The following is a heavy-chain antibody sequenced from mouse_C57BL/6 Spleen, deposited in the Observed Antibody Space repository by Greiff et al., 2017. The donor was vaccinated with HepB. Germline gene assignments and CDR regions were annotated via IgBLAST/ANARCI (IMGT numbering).Heavy chain of an antibody. CDR2: IRLKSDNYAT. V-gene: IGHV6-3*01. CDR1: GFTFSNYW. Sequence: EVKLMESGGGLVQPGGSMKLSCVASGFTFSNYWMNWVRQSPEKGLEWVAQIRLKSDNYATHYAESVKGRFTISRDDSKSSVYLQMNNLRAEDTGIYYCTGYGYFDVWGTGTTVTVSS. CDR3: TGYGYFDV. J-gene: IGHJ1*03.